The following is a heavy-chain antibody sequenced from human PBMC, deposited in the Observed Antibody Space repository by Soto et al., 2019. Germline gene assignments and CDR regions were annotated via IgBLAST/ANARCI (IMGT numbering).Heavy chain of an antibody. CDR3: ARGRDYCYGTDY. Sequence: SVKDSCKASVGTFSGYAISGVRQAPGQGLEWMGGIIPIFGTANYAQKFQGRVTITADESTSTHNMELSSLRSADTAGYYCARGRDYCYGTDYWGQGTLVTVSS. J-gene: IGHJ4*02. D-gene: IGHD5-18*01. CDR1: VGTFSGYA. CDR2: IIPIFGTA. V-gene: IGHV1-69*13.